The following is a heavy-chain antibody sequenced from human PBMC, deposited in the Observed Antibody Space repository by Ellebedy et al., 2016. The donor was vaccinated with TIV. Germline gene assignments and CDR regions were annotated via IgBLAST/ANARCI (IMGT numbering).Heavy chain of an antibody. D-gene: IGHD5-18*01. V-gene: IGHV5-51*01. CDR3: ASNYGYGVPVDF. J-gene: IGHJ4*02. CDR2: IYPGDSNT. Sequence: GESPKISCRGSGYKLTNYWIGWVRQMPGKGLEWIGIIYPGDSNTMYSPSFQGQVTISADKSVSTAYLQWTSLKASDTALYFCASNYGYGVPVDFWGQGTLVIVSS. CDR1: GYKLTNYW.